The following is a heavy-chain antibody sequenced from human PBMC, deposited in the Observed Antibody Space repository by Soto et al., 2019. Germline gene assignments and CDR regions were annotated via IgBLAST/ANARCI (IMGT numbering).Heavy chain of an antibody. CDR3: ARVWSYFNFDY. CDR1: GGSFSGYY. J-gene: IGHJ4*02. V-gene: IGHV4-34*01. D-gene: IGHD1-26*01. Sequence: SETLSLTCAVYGGSFSGYYWSWIRQPPGKGLEWIGEINHSGSTNYNPSLKSRVTISVDTSKNQFSLKLSSVTAADTAVYYCARVWSYFNFDYWGQGTLVTVSS. CDR2: INHSGST.